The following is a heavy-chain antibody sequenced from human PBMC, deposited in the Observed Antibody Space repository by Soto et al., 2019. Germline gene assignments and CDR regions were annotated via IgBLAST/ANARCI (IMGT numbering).Heavy chain of an antibody. CDR2: ISGSGGST. V-gene: IGHV3-23*01. Sequence: TGGXLRLSWAASGFTFSSYAMSWVRQAPGKGLEWVSAISGSGGSTYYADSVKGRFTISRDNSKNTLYLQMNSLRAEDTAVYYCAKDYYYDSSGYSYYDYWGQGTLVTVSS. J-gene: IGHJ4*02. D-gene: IGHD3-22*01. CDR1: GFTFSSYA. CDR3: AKDYYYDSSGYSYYDY.